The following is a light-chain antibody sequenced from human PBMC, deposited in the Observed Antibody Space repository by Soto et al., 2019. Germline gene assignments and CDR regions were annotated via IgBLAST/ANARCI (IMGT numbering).Light chain of an antibody. V-gene: IGKV3-20*01. J-gene: IGKJ1*01. CDR2: GAS. Sequence: EIVLTQSPDTLSLSPGERATLSCRASQSVGSNYLAWYQQKPGQAPRLLIHGASSRATGVPDRITGSGSGTDFTLSISRLEPEDFAVYYCQQYGGSTRTFGQGTKVDIK. CDR3: QQYGGSTRT. CDR1: QSVGSNY.